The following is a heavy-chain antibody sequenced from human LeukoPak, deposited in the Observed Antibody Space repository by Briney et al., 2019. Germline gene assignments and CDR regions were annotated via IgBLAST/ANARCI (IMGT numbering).Heavy chain of an antibody. CDR3: ARGFRDY. Sequence: PGGSLRLSCAASGFIFSSYWMHWVRQAPGKGLAWVSRIKNDGSSTSYADSVKGRFTISRDNAKNTLYLQMNSLRAEDTAVYYCARGFRDYWGQGTLVTVSS. J-gene: IGHJ4*02. CDR2: IKNDGSST. CDR1: GFIFSSYW. V-gene: IGHV3-74*01. D-gene: IGHD3-3*01.